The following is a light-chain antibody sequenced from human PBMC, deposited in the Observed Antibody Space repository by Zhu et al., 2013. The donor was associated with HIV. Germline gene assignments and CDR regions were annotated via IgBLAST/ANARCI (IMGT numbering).Light chain of an antibody. CDR1: QNIRND. Sequence: IQMTQSPSSLSASVGDTVTITCRASQNIRNDLSWYEQKPGEAPKVLIYDAAILETGVSSRFSGSGSGTDFIFTIDSLQPEDIGTYYCQQYHSLPLTFGGGTRVEI. CDR2: DAA. V-gene: IGKV1-33*01. CDR3: QQYHSLPLT. J-gene: IGKJ4*01.